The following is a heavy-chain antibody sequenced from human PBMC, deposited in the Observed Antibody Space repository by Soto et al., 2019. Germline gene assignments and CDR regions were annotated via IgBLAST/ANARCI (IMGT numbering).Heavy chain of an antibody. CDR2: IYYSGST. J-gene: IGHJ4*02. CDR3: ARILDGLIDY. V-gene: IGHV4-59*01. D-gene: IGHD5-12*01. Sequence: SETLSLTCTVSGGSISSYYWSWIRQPPGKGLEWIGYIYYSGSTNYNPSLKSRVTISVDTSKNQFSLKLSSVTAADTAVYYCARILDGLIDYWGQGTLVTXSS. CDR1: GGSISSYY.